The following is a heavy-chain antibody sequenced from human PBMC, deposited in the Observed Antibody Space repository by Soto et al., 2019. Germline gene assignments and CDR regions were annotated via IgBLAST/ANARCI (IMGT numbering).Heavy chain of an antibody. V-gene: IGHV4-31*03. J-gene: IGHJ5*02. CDR1: VGSISSGCYY. CDR3: ARGATYNWFAP. CDR2: IYYSGST. Sequence: SETLSFTCTVSVGSISSGCYYLSWIRQHPGKGLEWIGYIYYSGSTYYNPSLKSRLTMSVDTSKNQFSLKLSSVTAADTAVYYCARGATYNWFAPWAQGTIVTVSS.